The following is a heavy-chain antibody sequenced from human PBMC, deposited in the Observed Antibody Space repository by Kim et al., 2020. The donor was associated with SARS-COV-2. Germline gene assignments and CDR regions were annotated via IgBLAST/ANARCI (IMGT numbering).Heavy chain of an antibody. V-gene: IGHV1-18*01. J-gene: IGHJ4*02. Sequence: ASVKVSCKASGYTFTSYGISWVRQAPGQGLEWMGWISAYNGNTNYAQKLQGRVTMTTDTSTSTAYMELRSLRSDDTAVYYCARGESDLAVAGTVDYWGQGTLVTVSS. CDR2: ISAYNGNT. CDR1: GYTFTSYG. D-gene: IGHD6-19*01. CDR3: ARGESDLAVAGTVDY.